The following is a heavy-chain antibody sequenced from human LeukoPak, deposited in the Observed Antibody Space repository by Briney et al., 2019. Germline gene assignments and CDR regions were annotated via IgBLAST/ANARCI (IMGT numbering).Heavy chain of an antibody. CDR2: IYYSGST. J-gene: IGHJ4*02. CDR3: ARLCTYYYGSGSYPPPKSLDY. Sequence: SETLSLTCTVSGGSISSSSYYWGWIRQPPGKGLEWIGSIYYSGSTYNNPSLKSRVTISVDTSKNQFSLKLSSVTAADTAVYYCARLCTYYYGSGSYPPPKSLDYWGQGTLVTVSS. D-gene: IGHD3-10*01. V-gene: IGHV4-39*07. CDR1: GGSISSSSYY.